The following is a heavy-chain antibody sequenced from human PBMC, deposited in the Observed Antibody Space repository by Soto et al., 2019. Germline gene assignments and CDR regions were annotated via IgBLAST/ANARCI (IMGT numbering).Heavy chain of an antibody. CDR2: IYLSGST. J-gene: IGHJ4*02. V-gene: IGHV4-4*02. Sequence: SETLSLTCAVSGGSISSSNWWSWVRQPPGKGLEWIGEIYLSGSTNYNPSLKSRVTISVDQSKNQFSLNLSSVTAADTAVYYCARGISVAGTYYFDYWGQGTLVTVSS. CDR1: GGSISSSNW. D-gene: IGHD6-19*01. CDR3: ARGISVAGTYYFDY.